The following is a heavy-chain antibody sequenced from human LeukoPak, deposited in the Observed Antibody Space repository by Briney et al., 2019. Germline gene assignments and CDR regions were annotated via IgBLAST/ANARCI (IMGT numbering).Heavy chain of an antibody. CDR3: AKGFGEFSYYYYGMDV. J-gene: IGHJ6*02. V-gene: IGHV3-30*02. CDR2: IPYDGSNK. D-gene: IGHD3-10*01. CDR1: GFTFSSYG. Sequence: AGGSLRLSCAASGFTFSSYGIHWVRQAPGKGLEWVTFIPYDGSNKFYADSVKGRFTISRDNSKNTLYLQMNSPRPEDTAVYYCAKGFGEFSYYYYGMDVWAKGPRSPSP.